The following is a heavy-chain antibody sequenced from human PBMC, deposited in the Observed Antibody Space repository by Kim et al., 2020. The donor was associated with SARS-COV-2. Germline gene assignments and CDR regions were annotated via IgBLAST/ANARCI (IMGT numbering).Heavy chain of an antibody. CDR3: TARWELGGMDV. Sequence: GGSLRLSCAASGFTFSNAWLSWVRQAPGKGLEWVGSITSKTDGGTTDYAAPVKGRFTISRDDSKNTLYLQMNSLKTEDTAVYYCTARWELGGMDVWGQGTTVTVSS. D-gene: IGHD1-26*01. V-gene: IGHV3-15*01. CDR2: ITSKTDGGTT. J-gene: IGHJ6*02. CDR1: GFTFSNAW.